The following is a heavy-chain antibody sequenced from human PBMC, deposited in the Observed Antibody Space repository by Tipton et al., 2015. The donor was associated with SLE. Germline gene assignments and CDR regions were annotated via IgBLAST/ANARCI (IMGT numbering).Heavy chain of an antibody. CDR3: ARVRGRGYFQH. J-gene: IGHJ1*01. D-gene: IGHD3-10*01. CDR2: IYYSGST. V-gene: IGHV4-59*01. CDR1: GGSISSYY. Sequence: TLSLTCTVSGGSISSYYWSWIRQPPGKGLEWIGYIYYSGSTNYNPSLKSRATISVDTSKNQFSLKLSSVTAADTAVYYCARVRGRGYFQHWGQGTLVTVSS.